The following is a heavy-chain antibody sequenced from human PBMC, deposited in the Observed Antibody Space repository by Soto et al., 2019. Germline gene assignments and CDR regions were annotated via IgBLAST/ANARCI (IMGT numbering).Heavy chain of an antibody. CDR1: GGSISSGDYY. J-gene: IGHJ5*02. CDR3: AREPRYYYDSSGYSKDNWFDP. CDR2: IYYSGST. V-gene: IGHV4-30-4*01. Sequence: SETLSLTCTVSGGSISSGDYYWIWIRQPPGKGLEWIGYIYYSGSTYYNPSLKSRVTISVDTSKNQFSLKLSSVTAADTAVYYCAREPRYYYDSSGYSKDNWFDPWGQGTLVTVSS. D-gene: IGHD3-22*01.